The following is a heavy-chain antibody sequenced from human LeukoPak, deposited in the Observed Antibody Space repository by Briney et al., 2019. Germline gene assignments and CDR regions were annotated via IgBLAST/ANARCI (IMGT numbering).Heavy chain of an antibody. Sequence: PSETLSLTCTVSGGSISGYSWSWIRQPPGKGLEWIGYIYNSGSTTYNPSLKSRVTISVDTSKNQFSLRLRSVTAVDTAVYYCARDGLQGSILWGQGTLVTVSS. CDR1: GGSISGYS. D-gene: IGHD4-11*01. CDR3: ARDGLQGSIL. V-gene: IGHV4-59*01. J-gene: IGHJ4*02. CDR2: IYNSGST.